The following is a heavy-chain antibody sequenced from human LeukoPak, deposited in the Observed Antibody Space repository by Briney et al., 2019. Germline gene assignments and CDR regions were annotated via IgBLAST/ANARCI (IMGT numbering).Heavy chain of an antibody. CDR1: GGTFSSYA. CDR3: ARLDDSSGYYDY. J-gene: IGHJ4*02. CDR2: IIPILGIA. Sequence: SVKVSCKASGGTFSSYAISWVRQAPGQGLEWMGRIIPILGIANYAQKFQGRVTITADKSTSTAYMELSSLRSEDTAVYYCARLDDSSGYYDYWGQGTLVTLSS. V-gene: IGHV1-69*04. D-gene: IGHD3-22*01.